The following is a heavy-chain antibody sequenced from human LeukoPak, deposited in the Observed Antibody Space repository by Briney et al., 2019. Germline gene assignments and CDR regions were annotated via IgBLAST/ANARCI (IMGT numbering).Heavy chain of an antibody. Sequence: GGSLRLSCTASGFSFGDYGLSWFRQAPGKGRGWVGFIRDKAHGGTTEYAASVEGRFTISRQHSKTIAYVQMKSLKMENTAVYYCTRFMIGMLGNDWFDPRGQGTLVTVSS. CDR3: TRFMIGMLGNDWFDP. J-gene: IGHJ5*02. D-gene: IGHD2-8*01. CDR1: GFSFGDYG. CDR2: IRDKAHGGTT. V-gene: IGHV3-49*03.